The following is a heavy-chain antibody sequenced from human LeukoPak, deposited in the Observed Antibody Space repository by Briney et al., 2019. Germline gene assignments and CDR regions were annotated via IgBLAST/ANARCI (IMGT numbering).Heavy chain of an antibody. CDR1: GGSISSYY. J-gene: IGHJ4*02. D-gene: IGHD3-16*01. V-gene: IGHV4-59*01. CDR3: ARDRGLGHDY. Sequence: SETLSLTCTVSGGSISSYYWSWIRQPPGKGLEWIGYIYYSGSTNYNPSLKSRVTISVDTSKNQFSLKLSSETAADTAVYYCARDRGLGHDYWGQGTLVTVSS. CDR2: IYYSGST.